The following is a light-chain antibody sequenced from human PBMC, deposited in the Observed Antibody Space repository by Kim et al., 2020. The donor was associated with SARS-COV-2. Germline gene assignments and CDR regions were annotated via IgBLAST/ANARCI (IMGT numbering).Light chain of an antibody. J-gene: IGLJ2*01. Sequence: PGQSVTISCSGGISNIGNNYVSWYQQLPGLAPKLLIYKNDQRPSGVPDRFSGSKSGTSASLAISGLRSEDEADYYCAACDDSLRGLFGGGTQLTVL. CDR1: ISNIGNNY. CDR3: AACDDSLRGL. CDR2: KND. V-gene: IGLV1-47*01.